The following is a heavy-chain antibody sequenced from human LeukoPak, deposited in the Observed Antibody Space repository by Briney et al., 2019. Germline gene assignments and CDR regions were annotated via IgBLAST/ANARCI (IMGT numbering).Heavy chain of an antibody. Sequence: PGGSLRLSCAASGFTFSSYGMHWVRQAPGKGLEWVAVIWYDGSNKYYADSVKGRFTISRDNSKNTLYLQMNSLRAEDTAVYYCARDHYYDSSGYYYKEYYGMDVWGQGTTVTVSS. D-gene: IGHD3-22*01. CDR3: ARDHYYDSSGYYYKEYYGMDV. CDR1: GFTFSSYG. J-gene: IGHJ6*02. V-gene: IGHV3-33*01. CDR2: IWYDGSNK.